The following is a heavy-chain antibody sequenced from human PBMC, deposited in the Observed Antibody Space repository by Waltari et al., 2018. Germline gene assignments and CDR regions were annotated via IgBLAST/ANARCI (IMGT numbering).Heavy chain of an antibody. J-gene: IGHJ6*02. CDR2: IYHSGST. Sequence: QVQLQESGPGLVKPSETLSLTCAVSGYSISSGYYWGWIRQPPGKGLEWIGSIYHSGSTYYNPSLKSRVTISVDTSKNQFSLKLSSETTADTAVYYCARRNYYYGMDVWGQGTTVTVSS. CDR1: GYSISSGYY. CDR3: ARRNYYYGMDV. V-gene: IGHV4-38-2*01.